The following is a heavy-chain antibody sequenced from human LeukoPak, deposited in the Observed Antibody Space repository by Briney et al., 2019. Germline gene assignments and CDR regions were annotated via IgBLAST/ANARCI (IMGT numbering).Heavy chain of an antibody. V-gene: IGHV1-2*02. J-gene: IGHJ6*03. D-gene: IGHD1-26*01. CDR2: IKPKSGGT. CDR1: GHTFADYY. Sequence: ASVKVSCKGSGHTFADYYMHWVRQAPGQGLEWMGWIKPKSGGTNYAQKFQGRVTMTRDTSISTAYMELSRLRSDDTAVYYCARDQFLGGGATTYYYYYYMDVWGKGTTVTISS. CDR3: ARDQFLGGGATTYYYYYYMDV.